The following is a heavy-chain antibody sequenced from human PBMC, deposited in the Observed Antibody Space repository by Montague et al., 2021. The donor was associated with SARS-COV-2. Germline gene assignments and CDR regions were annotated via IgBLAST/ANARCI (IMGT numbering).Heavy chain of an antibody. CDR3: ARAALPGRKNWFDP. D-gene: IGHD2-2*01. V-gene: IGHV4-61*02. CDR2: IYTSGGA. CDR1: GGSISSGSYY. J-gene: IGHJ5*02. Sequence: TLSLTCSVSGGSISSGSYYWSWIRQPAGKGLEWIGRIYTSGGANYNPSLNSRVTISVDTSENQFSLNLTSVTAADTAVYYCARAALPGRKNWFDPWGQGTLVTVSS.